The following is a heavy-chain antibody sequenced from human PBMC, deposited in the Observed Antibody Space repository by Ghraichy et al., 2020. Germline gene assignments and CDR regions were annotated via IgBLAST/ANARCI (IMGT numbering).Heavy chain of an antibody. D-gene: IGHD3-16*01. CDR1: GDSVSSDDYY. Sequence: SETLSLTCTVSGDSVSSDDYYWNWIRQPPGKRLEWLGYIYYNGNTNYHPTNYSPSLKSRITISIDTSTNQFSLKLTSMTASDTAVYYCARGAPPDHWGQGRLVTVSS. V-gene: IGHV4-61*08. J-gene: IGHJ4*03. CDR3: ARGAPPDH. CDR2: IYYNGNTNYHPT.